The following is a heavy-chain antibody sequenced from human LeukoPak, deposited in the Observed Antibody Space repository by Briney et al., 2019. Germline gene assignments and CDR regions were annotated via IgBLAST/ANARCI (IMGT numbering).Heavy chain of an antibody. D-gene: IGHD4-17*01. V-gene: IGHV3-48*01. CDR1: GFTFSSYS. CDR3: ARDSSSTVTTFLYYYYMDV. Sequence: PGGSLRLSCAASGFTFSSYSMNWVRQPPGKGLEWGSYISSSSSTIYYADSVKGRFTISRDNAKNSLYLQMNSLRAEDTAVYYCARDSSSTVTTFLYYYYMDVWGKGTTVTVSS. CDR2: ISSSSSTI. J-gene: IGHJ6*03.